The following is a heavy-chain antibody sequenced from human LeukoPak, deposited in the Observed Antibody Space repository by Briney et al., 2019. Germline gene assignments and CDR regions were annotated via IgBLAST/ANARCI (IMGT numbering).Heavy chain of an antibody. CDR3: ATSESQTRFDY. J-gene: IGHJ4*02. CDR1: GYSFTTYW. Sequence: GESLKISCKGSGYSFTTYWIGWVRQMPGKGLEWIGIIFPGDSDTTYSPSLQGQVTISADKSINTAYLQWSSLRASDTAMYYCATSESQTRFDYWGQGTPVTVSS. D-gene: IGHD3-10*01. CDR2: IFPGDSDT. V-gene: IGHV5-51*01.